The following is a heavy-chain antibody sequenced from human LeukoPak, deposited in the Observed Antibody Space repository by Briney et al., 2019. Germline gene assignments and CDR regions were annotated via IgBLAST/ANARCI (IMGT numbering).Heavy chain of an antibody. CDR3: AKAASSSWPSYYYGMDV. J-gene: IGHJ6*02. CDR2: ISGSGGNT. V-gene: IGHV3-23*01. D-gene: IGHD6-13*01. Sequence: PGGSLRLSCAASGFTFSSYAMSWVRQAPGKGLEWVSAISGSGGNTYYADSVKGRFTISKDNSKNTVYLQMSSLRVDDTAVYYCAKAASSSWPSYYYGMDVWGQGTTVTVPS. CDR1: GFTFSSYA.